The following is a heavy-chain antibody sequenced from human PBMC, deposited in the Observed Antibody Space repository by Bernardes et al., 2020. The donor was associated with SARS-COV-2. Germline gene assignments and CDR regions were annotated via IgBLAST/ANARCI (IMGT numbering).Heavy chain of an antibody. V-gene: IGHV3-21*01. J-gene: IGHJ4*02. D-gene: IGHD3-3*01. CDR2: ISSSSRFI. CDR1: GYSFTTYL. CDR3: ARGSVESDFWSGYYGIDY. Sequence: SCKASGYSFTTYLINWVRQAPGKGLEWVSSISSSSRFISYTDAVKGRFTISRDNAKNSLYLQVNSLRAEDSAVYYCARGSVESDFWSGYYGIDYWGQGTLLTVSS.